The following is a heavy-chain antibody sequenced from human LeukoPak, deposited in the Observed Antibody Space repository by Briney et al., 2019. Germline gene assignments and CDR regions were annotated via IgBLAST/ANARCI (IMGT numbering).Heavy chain of an antibody. J-gene: IGHJ6*03. V-gene: IGHV3-23*01. CDR2: ISGSGGST. D-gene: IGHD2-15*01. CDR1: GFTFSSYA. CDR3: GKSVSAVVVAVLTESYYYYYMDV. Sequence: GGSLRLSCAASGFTFSSYAMSWVRQAPGKGLEWVSAISGSGGSTYYADSVKGRFTISRDNSKNTVYLQLNSLRAEDTAVYYCGKSVSAVVVAVLTESYYYYYMDVWGKGTTVTVSS.